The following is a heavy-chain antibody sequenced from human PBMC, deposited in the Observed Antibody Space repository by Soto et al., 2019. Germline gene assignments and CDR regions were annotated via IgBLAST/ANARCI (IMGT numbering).Heavy chain of an antibody. CDR1: GFTFSSYS. V-gene: IGHV3-48*02. CDR2: ISSSSSTI. J-gene: IGHJ4*02. D-gene: IGHD1-26*01. CDR3: ARDPFSGSYQPHHFDY. Sequence: GGSLRLSCAASGFTFSSYSMNWVRQAPGKGLEWVSYISSSSSTIYYADSVKGRFTISRDNAKNSLYLQMNSLRDEDTAVYYCARDPFSGSYQPHHFDYWGQGTLVTVSS.